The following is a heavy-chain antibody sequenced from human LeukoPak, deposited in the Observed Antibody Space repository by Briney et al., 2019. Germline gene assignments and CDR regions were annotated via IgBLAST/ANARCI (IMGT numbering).Heavy chain of an antibody. Sequence: GGSLRLSCAASGFTFSSYAMNCVRQAPGKGLEWVSAITGSGGSTYYADSVKDRFTISGDRSKNTLYLQLHSLRAEDTAIYYCARESADCSGGSCVGDLMDDWGQGTLVSVSS. J-gene: IGHJ4*02. CDR3: ARESADCSGGSCVGDLMDD. CDR2: ITGSGGST. CDR1: GFTFSSYA. V-gene: IGHV3-23*01. D-gene: IGHD2-15*01.